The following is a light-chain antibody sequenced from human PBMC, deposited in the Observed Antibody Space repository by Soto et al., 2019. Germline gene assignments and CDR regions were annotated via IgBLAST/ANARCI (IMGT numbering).Light chain of an antibody. CDR2: GAS. V-gene: IGKV3-20*01. Sequence: EIVLTQSPATLSLSPGERASLSCRASQSVSNSYLAWYQQKPGQAPRLLIFGASNRATGIPDRFSGSGSGTDFTLTITRLEPEDFAVYYCQQYGTSPRTFGQGTKLEIK. CDR1: QSVSNSY. J-gene: IGKJ2*01. CDR3: QQYGTSPRT.